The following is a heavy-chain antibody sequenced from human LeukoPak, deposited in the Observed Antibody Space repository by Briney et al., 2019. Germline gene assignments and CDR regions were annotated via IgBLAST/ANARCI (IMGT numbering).Heavy chain of an antibody. J-gene: IGHJ4*02. CDR2: ISTYNGNT. CDR3: AGDSSGYYYGGYFDY. V-gene: IGHV1-18*01. D-gene: IGHD3-22*01. CDR1: GYTFSDYY. Sequence: GASVKVSCKTYGYTFSDYYISWVRQAPGQGLEWMGWISTYNGNTHYAQKLQGRVTLSTDKSTSTAYVELSSLRSEDTAVYYCAGDSSGYYYGGYFDYWAREPWSPSPQ.